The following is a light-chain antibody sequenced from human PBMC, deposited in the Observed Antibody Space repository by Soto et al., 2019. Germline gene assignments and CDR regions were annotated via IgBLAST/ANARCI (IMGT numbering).Light chain of an antibody. V-gene: IGKV3-20*01. Sequence: ESVLTQSPGTLSLSPGERATLSCRASQSVSSNYLAWYQQKPVQAPRLLIYGASTSATGIPDRFSGSGSGTDFTLTISRLGPEDSAVYYCQQYGSSPTWTFGQGTKMEIK. J-gene: IGKJ1*01. CDR2: GAS. CDR3: QQYGSSPTWT. CDR1: QSVSSNY.